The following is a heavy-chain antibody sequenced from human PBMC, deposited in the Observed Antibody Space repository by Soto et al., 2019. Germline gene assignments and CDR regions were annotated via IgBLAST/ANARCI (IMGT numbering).Heavy chain of an antibody. V-gene: IGHV1-18*04. D-gene: IGHD6-19*01. J-gene: IGHJ4*02. CDR1: GYSFANHG. CDR3: ARLIGYSSGWFDF. CDR2: ISTFNGNT. Sequence: QVPLVQSGPEVKKPGASVKVSCKASGYSFANHGITWVRQAPGQGLEWMGWISTFNGNTNYAQRFQGRVTMTIDTSTNTAYMELRSLSSDDTALYYCARLIGYSSGWFDFWGQGTLVTVSS.